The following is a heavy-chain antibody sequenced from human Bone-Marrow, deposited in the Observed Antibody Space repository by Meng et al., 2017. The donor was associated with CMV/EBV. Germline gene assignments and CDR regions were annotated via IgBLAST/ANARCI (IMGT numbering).Heavy chain of an antibody. CDR3: AVFTYLKSQNDLVLRYFDWLSRDAFDI. CDR2: ISAYNGNT. Sequence: ASVKVSCKASGYTFTRYGISWVRQAPGQGLEWMGWISAYNGNTNYAQKLQGRVTMTTDTSTSTAYMELKSLKSDDTAVYYCAVFTYLKSQNDLVLRYFDWLSRDAFDIWGQGTMVTVSS. J-gene: IGHJ3*02. D-gene: IGHD3-9*01. CDR1: GYTFTRYG. V-gene: IGHV1-18*01.